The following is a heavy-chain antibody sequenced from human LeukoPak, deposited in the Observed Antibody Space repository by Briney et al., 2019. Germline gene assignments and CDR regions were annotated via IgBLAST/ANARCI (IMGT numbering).Heavy chain of an antibody. V-gene: IGHV3-33*06. D-gene: IGHD4-17*01. CDR3: TKAVPLDDGDYIGDY. CDR1: GFAFRSFG. J-gene: IGHJ4*02. Sequence: GGSLRLSCAPSGFAFRSFGMHWVRQAPGRGLEWVGVIWYDGSKKIYADSVKGRFTISRDNSKNTLYLHMNRVRVEDTAVYYCTKAVPLDDGDYIGDYWGQGVLVSVSS. CDR2: IWYDGSKK.